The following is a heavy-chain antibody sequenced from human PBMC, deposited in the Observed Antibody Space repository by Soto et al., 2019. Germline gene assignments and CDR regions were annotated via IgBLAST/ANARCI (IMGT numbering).Heavy chain of an antibody. CDR1: GFTFSSYA. CDR3: AKVYYYGSGNTNWGFDP. V-gene: IGHV3-23*01. CDR2: ISGGGST. Sequence: EVQLLESGGGLVQPGGSLRLSCAASGFTFSSYAMSWVRQAPGKGLEWVSAISGGGSTYYAGSVKGRFTISRDNSKNTLYLQMNSLRAEDTAVYYCAKVYYYGSGNTNWGFDPWGQGTLVTVSS. J-gene: IGHJ5*02. D-gene: IGHD3-10*01.